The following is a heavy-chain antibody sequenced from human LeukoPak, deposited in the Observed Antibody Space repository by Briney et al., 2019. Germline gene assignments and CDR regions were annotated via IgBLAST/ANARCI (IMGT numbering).Heavy chain of an antibody. CDR2: ISPNSGDT. CDR1: GYTFTGYY. Sequence: ASVKVSCKASGYTFTGYYLHWVRQAPGQGLEGMGWISPNSGDTNYPQQFQGRVTMTRDTSISTAFMEVSRLKSGDRAVYYCARGLSSSWSIDYWGQGTLVTVSS. V-gene: IGHV1-2*02. J-gene: IGHJ4*02. CDR3: ARGLSSSWSIDY. D-gene: IGHD6-13*01.